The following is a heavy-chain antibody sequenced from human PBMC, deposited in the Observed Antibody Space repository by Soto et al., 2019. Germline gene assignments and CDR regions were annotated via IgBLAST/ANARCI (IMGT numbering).Heavy chain of an antibody. J-gene: IGHJ5*02. V-gene: IGHV4-31*03. D-gene: IGHD3-22*01. CDR1: GGSISSGGYY. Sequence: LSLTCTVSGGSISSGGYYWSWIRQHPGKGLEWIGYIYYSGNTYYNLSLKSRLTISVDTSKNQFALKLSSVTAADTAVYYCARAYRTDYYYDSSGYYSFKWFDPWGQGTLVTVSS. CDR2: IYYSGNT. CDR3: ARAYRTDYYYDSSGYYSFKWFDP.